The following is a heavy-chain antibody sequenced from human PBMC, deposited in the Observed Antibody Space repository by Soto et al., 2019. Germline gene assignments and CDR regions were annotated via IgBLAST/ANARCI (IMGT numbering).Heavy chain of an antibody. V-gene: IGHV1-69*13. J-gene: IGHJ6*02. CDR2: IIPIFGTA. CDR3: ARLRGPDEYYYYGMDV. D-gene: IGHD3-10*01. CDR1: GGTFSSYA. Sequence: SVKVSCKASGGTFSSYAISWVRQAPGQGLEWMGGIIPIFGTANYAQKFQGRVTITADESTSTAYMELSSLRSEDTAVYYCARLRGPDEYYYYGMDVWGQGTTVTVSS.